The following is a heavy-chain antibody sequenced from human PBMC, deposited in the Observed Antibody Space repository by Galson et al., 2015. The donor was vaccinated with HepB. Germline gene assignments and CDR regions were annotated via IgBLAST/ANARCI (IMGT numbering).Heavy chain of an antibody. V-gene: IGHV3-11*01. D-gene: IGHD5-12*01. CDR3: ARDETVATMKMDV. CDR1: GFTFSDYY. J-gene: IGHJ6*04. CDR2: ISSSGSTI. Sequence: SLRLSCAASGFTFSDYYMSWIRQAPGKGLEWVSYISSSGSTIYYADSVKGRFTISRDNAKNSLYLQMNSLRAEDTAVYYCARDETVATMKMDVWGKGTTVTVSS.